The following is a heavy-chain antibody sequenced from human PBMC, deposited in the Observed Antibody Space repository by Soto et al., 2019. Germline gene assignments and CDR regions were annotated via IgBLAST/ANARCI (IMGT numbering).Heavy chain of an antibody. CDR1: GFSFNLFT. J-gene: IGHJ4*02. Sequence: PGGSLRLSCAASGFSFNLFTFHWVRQAPGRGLEWVAVVSHGGDNKFYADSVKGRFTISRDNSKNTLYLQMDSLRAEDTAIYYCAKAISGYNAPLDYWGQGIRVTVSS. D-gene: IGHD5-12*01. V-gene: IGHV3-30*04. CDR2: VSHGGDNK. CDR3: AKAISGYNAPLDY.